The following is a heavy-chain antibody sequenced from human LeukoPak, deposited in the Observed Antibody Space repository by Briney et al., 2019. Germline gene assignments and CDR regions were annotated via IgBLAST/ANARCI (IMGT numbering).Heavy chain of an antibody. D-gene: IGHD3-10*01. CDR2: IYYSGST. V-gene: IGHV4-39*01. CDR1: GGSISSSSYY. J-gene: IGHJ4*02. CDR3: ARLGITMVRGDFDY. Sequence: SETLSLTCTVSGGSISSSSYYWGWIRQPPGKGLEWIGSIYYSGSTYYNPSLKSRVTISVDTSENQFSLKLSSVTAADTAVYYCARLGITMVRGDFDYWGQGTLVTVSS.